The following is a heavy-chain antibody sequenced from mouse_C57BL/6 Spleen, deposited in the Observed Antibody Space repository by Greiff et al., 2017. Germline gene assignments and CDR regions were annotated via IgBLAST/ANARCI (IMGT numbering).Heavy chain of an antibody. D-gene: IGHD2-10*02. V-gene: IGHV1-76*01. CDR3: ARQGYGNYYYAMDY. Sequence: VQLKQSGAELVRPGASVKLSCKASGYTFTDYYINWVKQRPGQGLEWIARIYPGSGNTYYNEKFKGKATLTAEKSSSTAYMQLSSLTSEDSAVYFCARQGYGNYYYAMDYWGQGTSVTVSS. J-gene: IGHJ4*01. CDR1: GYTFTDYY. CDR2: IYPGSGNT.